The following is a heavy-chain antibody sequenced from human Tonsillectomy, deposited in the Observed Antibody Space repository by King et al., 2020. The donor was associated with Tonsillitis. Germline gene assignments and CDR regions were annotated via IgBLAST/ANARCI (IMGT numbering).Heavy chain of an antibody. Sequence: VQLVESGGGVVQPGRSLRLSCAASGFTFSSYGMHWVRQAPGKGLEWVAGISYDGSNKYYVDSVKGRFPISRDNSKNTLYLQMNSLRGEETAVYYCAKGAQGMDVWGQGTTVSVSS. CDR2: ISYDGSNK. CDR3: AKGAQGMDV. V-gene: IGHV3-30*18. J-gene: IGHJ6*02. CDR1: GFTFSSYG.